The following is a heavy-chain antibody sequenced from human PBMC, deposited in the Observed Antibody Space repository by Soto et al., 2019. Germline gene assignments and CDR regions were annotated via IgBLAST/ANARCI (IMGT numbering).Heavy chain of an antibody. D-gene: IGHD6-13*01. CDR1: GGSFSGYY. V-gene: IGHV4-34*01. Sequence: SETLSLTCAVYGGSFSGYYWSWIRQPPGKGLEWIGEINHSGSTNYNPSLKSRVTISVDTSKNQFSLKLSSVTAADTAVYYCARARYSSRPSLGYYYYYGMDVWGQGTTVTVSS. CDR2: INHSGST. CDR3: ARARYSSRPSLGYYYYYGMDV. J-gene: IGHJ6*02.